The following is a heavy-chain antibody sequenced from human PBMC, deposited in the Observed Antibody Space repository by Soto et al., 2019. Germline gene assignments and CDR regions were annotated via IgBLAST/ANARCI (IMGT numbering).Heavy chain of an antibody. J-gene: IGHJ3*02. CDR2: INHSGST. CDR1: GGSFSGYY. D-gene: IGHD6-19*01. Sequence: SETLSLTCAVYGGSFSGYYWSWIRQPPGKGLEWIGEINHSGSTNYNPSLKSRVTISVDTSKNQFSLKLSSVTAADTAVYYCARGPGYSSGWYSRGAFDIWGQGTMVTVSS. CDR3: ARGPGYSSGWYSRGAFDI. V-gene: IGHV4-34*01.